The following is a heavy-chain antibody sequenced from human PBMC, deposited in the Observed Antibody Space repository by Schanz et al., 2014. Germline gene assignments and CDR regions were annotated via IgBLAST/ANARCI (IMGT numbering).Heavy chain of an antibody. CDR2: ISNDGSIK. V-gene: IGHV3-30*19. CDR1: GFAFSVYG. CDR3: ARVRRRIATPSTPSFRNYYYYAMDV. Sequence: QVQLVESGGGVVQPGRSLRLSCAASGFAFSVYGMHWVRQAPGKGPEWVAVISNDGSIKYYADSVEGRFTISRDNSKNTLYLQMNSLRAEDTSVYFCARVRRRIATPSTPSFRNYYYYAMDVWGQGTTVTVSS. D-gene: IGHD6-25*01. J-gene: IGHJ6*02.